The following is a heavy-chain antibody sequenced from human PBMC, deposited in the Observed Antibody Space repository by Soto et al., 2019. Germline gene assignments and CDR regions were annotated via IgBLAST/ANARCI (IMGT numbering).Heavy chain of an antibody. CDR3: ARHPERGYYDSSGYNNWFDP. CDR1: GYTFTSYG. J-gene: IGHJ5*02. CDR2: ISANNGNT. Sequence: ASVKVSCKASGYTFTSYGISWVRQAPGQGLEWMGWISANNGNTNYAQKLQGRVTMTTDTSTSTAYMELRSLRSDDTAVYYCARHPERGYYDSSGYNNWFDPWGQGTLVTVSS. V-gene: IGHV1-18*01. D-gene: IGHD3-22*01.